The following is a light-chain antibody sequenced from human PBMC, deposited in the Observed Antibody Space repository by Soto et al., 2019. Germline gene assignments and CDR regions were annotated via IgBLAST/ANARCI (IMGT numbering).Light chain of an antibody. Sequence: EIVMTQSPDTVYVSPGERATLSCRASQSVRSNLAWYQHKPGQAPRLLIYDGSTRALGIPARFSGSESGTEFTLTISSLHSEDFAVYFCQQYDDWPITFGQGTRLDIK. J-gene: IGKJ5*01. CDR2: DGS. CDR1: QSVRSN. CDR3: QQYDDWPIT. V-gene: IGKV3-15*01.